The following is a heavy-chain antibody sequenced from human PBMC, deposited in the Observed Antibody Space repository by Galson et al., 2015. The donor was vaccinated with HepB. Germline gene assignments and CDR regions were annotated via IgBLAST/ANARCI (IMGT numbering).Heavy chain of an antibody. V-gene: IGHV4-39*07. CDR1: GGSIISSSYY. J-gene: IGHJ3*02. D-gene: IGHD2-2*02. Sequence: SETLSLTCTVSGGSIISSSYYWGWIRQPPGKGLEWIGSGYYSGNTYYNPSLKSRVTISVDTSKNQFSLKLSSVTAADTAVYYCAGARGPLYGPNAFDIWGQGTMVTVSS. CDR2: GYYSGNT. CDR3: AGARGPLYGPNAFDI.